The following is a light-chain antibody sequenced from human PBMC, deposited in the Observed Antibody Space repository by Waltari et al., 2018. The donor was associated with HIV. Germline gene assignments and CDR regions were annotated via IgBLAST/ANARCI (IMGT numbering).Light chain of an antibody. J-gene: IGLJ2*01. V-gene: IGLV1-51*01. CDR3: ATWDNGFGVVV. Sequence: QSVLTQPPSVSAAPGQEVTISCSGSISDVGNNFVSWYQHLPGAAPKVVIFEDNKRASGLPDRFTGSRSGSSATLAITGLQTGDEADYYCATWDNGFGVVVFGGGTKLTVL. CDR2: EDN. CDR1: ISDVGNNF.